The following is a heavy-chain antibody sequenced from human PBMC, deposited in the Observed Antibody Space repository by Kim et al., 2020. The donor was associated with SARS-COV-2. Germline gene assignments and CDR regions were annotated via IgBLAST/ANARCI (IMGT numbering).Heavy chain of an antibody. Sequence: GGSLRLSCAASGFTFSSFAMTWVRRAPGKGLEWVSAISDSGADTFYADSVKGRFTISRDKSKNTLYLQMNSLRAEDTAVYYCAKEVMPWRGQCYFDFWGHGTLVTVSS. J-gene: IGHJ4*03. D-gene: IGHD3-16*01. CDR2: ISDSGADT. CDR3: AKEVMPWRGQCYFDF. V-gene: IGHV3-23*01. CDR1: GFTFSSFA.